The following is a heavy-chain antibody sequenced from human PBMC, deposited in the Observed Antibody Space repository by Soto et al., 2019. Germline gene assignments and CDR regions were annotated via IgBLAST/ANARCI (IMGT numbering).Heavy chain of an antibody. CDR3: ASNYGSGSNFDY. D-gene: IGHD3-10*01. CDR2: IYYSGST. J-gene: IGHJ4*02. Sequence: TLSLTCTVSGGSVSSGSYYWSWIRQPPGKGLEWIGYIYYSGSTNYNPSLKSRVTISVDTSKNQFSLKLSSVTAADTAVYYCASNYGSGSNFDYWGQGTLVTVSS. CDR1: GGSVSSGSYY. V-gene: IGHV4-61*01.